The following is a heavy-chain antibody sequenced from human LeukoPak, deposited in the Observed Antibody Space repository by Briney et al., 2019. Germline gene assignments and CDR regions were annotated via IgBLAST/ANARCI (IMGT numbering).Heavy chain of an antibody. CDR1: GFTVSSNY. Sequence: GGSLRLSCAASGFTVSSNYMSWVRQAPGKGLEWVSYISSSSSTIYYADSVKGRFTISRDNAKNSLYLQMNSLRAEDTAVYYCAGGAYYYEDWGQGTLVTVSS. CDR2: ISSSSSTI. J-gene: IGHJ4*02. V-gene: IGHV3-48*01. CDR3: AGGAYYYED. D-gene: IGHD3-22*01.